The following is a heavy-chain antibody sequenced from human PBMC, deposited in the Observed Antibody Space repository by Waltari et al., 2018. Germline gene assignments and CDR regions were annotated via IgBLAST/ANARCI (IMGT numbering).Heavy chain of an antibody. J-gene: IGHJ3*02. V-gene: IGHV4-34*01. D-gene: IGHD6-6*01. CDR1: GGSFSGYY. CDR2: IKHSGST. CDR3: ARGGEQLAGAFDI. Sequence: QVQLQQWGAGLLKPSETLSLTCAVYGGSFSGYYWSWIRQPPGKGLEWIGEIKHSGSTNYNPSLKSRVTISVDTSKNQFSLKLSSVTAADTAVYYCARGGEQLAGAFDIWGQGTMVTVSS.